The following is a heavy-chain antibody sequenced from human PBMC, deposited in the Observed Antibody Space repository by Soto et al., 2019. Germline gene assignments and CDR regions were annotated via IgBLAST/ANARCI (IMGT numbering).Heavy chain of an antibody. V-gene: IGHV3-30*18. CDR1: GFTFSSYG. CDR3: AKGEDIVVVPAAPLDY. D-gene: IGHD2-2*01. J-gene: IGHJ4*02. CDR2: ISYDGSNK. Sequence: QVQLVESGGGVVQPGRSLRLSCAASGFTFSSYGMQWVRQAPGKGLEWVAVISYDGSNKYYADSVKGRFTISRDNSKNTLYLQMNSLRAEDTAVYYCAKGEDIVVVPAAPLDYWGQGTLVTVSS.